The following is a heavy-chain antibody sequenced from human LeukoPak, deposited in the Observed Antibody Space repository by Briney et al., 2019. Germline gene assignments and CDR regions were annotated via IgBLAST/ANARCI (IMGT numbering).Heavy chain of an antibody. CDR1: GGSISSGDYY. Sequence: SETLSLTCTVSGGSISSGDYYWSWIRQPPGKGLEWIGYIYYSGSTYYNPSLKSRVTISVDTSKNQFSLKLSSVTAADTAVYYCARDRDYAFNYWGQGTLATVPS. J-gene: IGHJ4*02. V-gene: IGHV4-30-4*01. D-gene: IGHD4/OR15-4a*01. CDR2: IYYSGST. CDR3: ARDRDYAFNY.